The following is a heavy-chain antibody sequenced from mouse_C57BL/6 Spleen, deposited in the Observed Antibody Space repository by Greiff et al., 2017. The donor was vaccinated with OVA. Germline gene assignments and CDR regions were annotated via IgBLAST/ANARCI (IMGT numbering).Heavy chain of an antibody. D-gene: IGHD2-13*01. CDR1: GFTFSDYG. CDR2: ISSGSSTI. CDR3: AREGYGDEEYYFDY. V-gene: IGHV5-17*01. Sequence: EVKLMESGGGLVKPGGSLKLSCAASGFTFSDYGMHWVRQAPEKGLEWVAYISSGSSTIYYADTVKGRFTISGDNAKNTLFLQMTSLRSEDTAMYYCAREGYGDEEYYFDYWGQGTTLTVSS. J-gene: IGHJ2*01.